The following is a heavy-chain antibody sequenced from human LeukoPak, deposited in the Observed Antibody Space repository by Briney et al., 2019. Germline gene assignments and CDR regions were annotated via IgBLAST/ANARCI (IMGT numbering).Heavy chain of an antibody. V-gene: IGHV3-48*04. J-gene: IGHJ5*02. CDR1: GFTFSVYW. D-gene: IGHD6-6*01. CDR2: ISSSGYTI. Sequence: PGGSLRLSCAASGFTFSVYWMNWVRQAPGKGLEWASYISSSGYTIYYADSVKGRFTISRDNAKNSLFLQMNSLRAEDTAVYYCARDRGEGLYSSSIDCFDPWGQGTLVTVSS. CDR3: ARDRGEGLYSSSIDCFDP.